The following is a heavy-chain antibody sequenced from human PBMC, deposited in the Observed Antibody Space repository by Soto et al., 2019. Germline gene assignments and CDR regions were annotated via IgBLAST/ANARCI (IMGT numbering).Heavy chain of an antibody. CDR2: IKDGGLT. D-gene: IGHD5-12*01. V-gene: IGHV4-34*01. Sequence: QVQLQQWGAGLLKPSETLSLTCAVYGGSLSGYYWSWIRQPPGKGLEWIGEIKDGGLTNYSPSLKSRATISVDTPTNQFSLKLHSVTAADTAVYYCVRGQEGVVATHWDQGTLVTVSS. J-gene: IGHJ4*02. CDR3: VRGQEGVVATH. CDR1: GGSLSGYY.